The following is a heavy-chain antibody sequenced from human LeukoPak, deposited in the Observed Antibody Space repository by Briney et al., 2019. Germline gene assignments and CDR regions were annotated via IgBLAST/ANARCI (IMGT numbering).Heavy chain of an antibody. CDR3: ARRSSSWYQVIDY. Sequence: SETLSLTCADHRGSFSGYYWSWIRQPPGKGLEWIGEINHSGSTNYNPSLKSRVTISVDTSKNQFSLKLSSVTAADTAVYYCARRSSSWYQVIDYWGQGTLVTVSS. J-gene: IGHJ4*02. CDR1: RGSFSGYY. V-gene: IGHV4-34*01. D-gene: IGHD6-13*01. CDR2: INHSGST.